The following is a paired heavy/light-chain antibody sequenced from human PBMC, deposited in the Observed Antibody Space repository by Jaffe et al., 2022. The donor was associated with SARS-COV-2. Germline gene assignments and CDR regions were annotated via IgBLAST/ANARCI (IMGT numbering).Light chain of an antibody. CDR1: TSNIGSYY. J-gene: IGLJ3*02. CDR2: RNN. CDR3: ATWDDTLTGVV. Sequence: QSVLTQPPSASGTPGQRVAISCSGSTSNIGSYYVYWFQHLPGTAPKLLIYRNNQRPSGVPDRFSGSRSGTSASLAISGLRSADEGDYYCATWDDTLTGVVFGEGTKLTVL. V-gene: IGLV1-47*01.
Heavy chain of an antibody. Sequence: EVQLVESGGGLVQPGGSLRLSCVASGFTFSSDSMSWVRQAPGKGLEWVSTINSGGRAFYTESVKGRFTISRDNAKSTVYLQINSLRADDTAVYFCARNPVEIWGQGTLVTVSS. V-gene: IGHV3-23*04. CDR1: GFTFSSDS. CDR3: ARNPVEI. D-gene: IGHD5-12*01. CDR2: INSGGRA. J-gene: IGHJ4*02.